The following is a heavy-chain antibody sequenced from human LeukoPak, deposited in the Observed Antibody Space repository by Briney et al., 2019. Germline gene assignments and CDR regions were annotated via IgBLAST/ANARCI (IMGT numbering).Heavy chain of an antibody. CDR1: GFTFSSYA. Sequence: PGGSLRLSCSASGFTFSSYAMHWVRQAPGKGLQFVSVINTNGGTTYYTDSVKGRFTISRDNSQNTLYLQMSSLRVEDTAVYYCVTGVIVSGSYYFDFWGQGTLVTVSS. CDR3: VTGVIVSGSYYFDF. CDR2: INTNGGTT. J-gene: IGHJ4*02. V-gene: IGHV3-64D*06. D-gene: IGHD2-21*01.